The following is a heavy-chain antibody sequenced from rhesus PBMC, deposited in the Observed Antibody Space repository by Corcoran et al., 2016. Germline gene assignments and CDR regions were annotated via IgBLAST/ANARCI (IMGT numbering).Heavy chain of an antibody. V-gene: IGHV4-106*01. CDR1: GGSISDDYY. CDR2: IYGSGGGT. J-gene: IGHJ6*01. D-gene: IGHD6-25*01. CDR3: ARVRARQDLDS. Sequence: QVQLQESGPGLVKPSETLSLTCAVSGGSISDDYYWSWIPQPPGKGLELIGLIYGSGGGTNYNPSLKNRVTISMDTSKNQFSLKLSSVTAADTAVYYCARVRARQDLDSWGQGVVVTVSS.